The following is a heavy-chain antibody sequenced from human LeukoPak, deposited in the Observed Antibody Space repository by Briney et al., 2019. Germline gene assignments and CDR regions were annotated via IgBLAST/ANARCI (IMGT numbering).Heavy chain of an antibody. J-gene: IGHJ4*02. CDR3: ARDRIYYDSSGYYYIPTYDY. Sequence: GGSVKVSCKASGGTFSSYAISWVRQAPGQGLEWMGGIIPIFGTANYAQKFQGRVTITADGSTSTAYIELSSLRSEDTAVYYCARDRIYYDSSGYYYIPTYDYWGQGTLVTVSS. CDR2: IIPIFGTA. V-gene: IGHV1-69*13. D-gene: IGHD3-22*01. CDR1: GGTFSSYA.